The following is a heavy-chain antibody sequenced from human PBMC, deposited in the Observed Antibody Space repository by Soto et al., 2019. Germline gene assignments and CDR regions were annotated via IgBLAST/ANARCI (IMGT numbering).Heavy chain of an antibody. Sequence: PSETLSLTCTVSGGSISSGGYYWSWIRQHPGKGLEWIGYIYYSGSTYYKPSLKSRVTISVDTSKNQFSLKLSSVTAADTAVYYCARDSGDYGLSNIYWGQGTLVTVSS. J-gene: IGHJ4*02. CDR1: GGSISSGGYY. D-gene: IGHD4-17*01. V-gene: IGHV4-31*03. CDR2: IYYSGST. CDR3: ARDSGDYGLSNIY.